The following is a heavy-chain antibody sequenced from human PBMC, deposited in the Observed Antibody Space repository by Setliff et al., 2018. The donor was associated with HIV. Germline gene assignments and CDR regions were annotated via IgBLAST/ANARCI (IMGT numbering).Heavy chain of an antibody. Sequence: SETLSLTCTVSGGFISSYYWNWIRQPAGKGLEWIGRIYTSGSTNYNPSLKSRVTMSVDTSKNQFSLRLSSVTAADTAVYYCARVRGPMASFDSWGQGTLVTVSS. CDR3: ARVRGPMASFDS. D-gene: IGHD3-10*01. V-gene: IGHV4-4*07. J-gene: IGHJ4*02. CDR1: GGFISSYY. CDR2: IYTSGST.